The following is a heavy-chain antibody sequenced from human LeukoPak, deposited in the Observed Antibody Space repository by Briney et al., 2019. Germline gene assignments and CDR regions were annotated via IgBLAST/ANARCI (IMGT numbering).Heavy chain of an antibody. CDR3: ARSARSTVVTPDDY. V-gene: IGHV3-48*01. CDR2: ISSSSSTI. J-gene: IGHJ4*02. D-gene: IGHD4-23*01. Sequence: PGGSLRLSCAASGFTFSSYSMNWVRQAPGKGLGWVSYISSSSSTIYYADSVKGRFTISRDNAKNSLYLQMNSLRAEDTAVYYCARSARSTVVTPDDYWGQGTLVTVSS. CDR1: GFTFSSYS.